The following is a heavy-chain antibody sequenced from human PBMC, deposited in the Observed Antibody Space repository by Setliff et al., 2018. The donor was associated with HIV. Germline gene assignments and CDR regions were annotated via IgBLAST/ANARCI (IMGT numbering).Heavy chain of an antibody. V-gene: IGHV4-39*07. Sequence: SETLSLTCTVSGDSFNGSHYLWGWIRQSPGRRPEWIGDIFYSGSTSYNPSLRSRVTMSLDTSTNQFSLNLNSVTAADTAVYYCAREDARSGPGWTPGLFDSWGQGSQVTVSS. D-gene: IGHD2-15*01. CDR1: GDSFNGSHYL. CDR3: AREDARSGPGWTPGLFDS. J-gene: IGHJ5*01. CDR2: IFYSGST.